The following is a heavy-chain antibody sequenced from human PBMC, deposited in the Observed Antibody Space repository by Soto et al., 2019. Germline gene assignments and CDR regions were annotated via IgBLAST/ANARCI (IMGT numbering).Heavy chain of an antibody. CDR2: ISRSSSYI. Sequence: GGSLRLSCAASGFIFSSYTMNWVRQAPGKGLEWVSSISRSSSYIYYADSVEGRFTISRDNAKNSLYLQMNSLRAEDTAVYYCARQTLNNWFDPWGQGTLVTVSS. CDR3: ARQTLNNWFDP. CDR1: GFIFSSYT. V-gene: IGHV3-21*01. J-gene: IGHJ5*02.